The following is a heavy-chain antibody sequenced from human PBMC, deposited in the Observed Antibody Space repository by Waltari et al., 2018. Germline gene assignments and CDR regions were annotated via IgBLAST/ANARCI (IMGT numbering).Heavy chain of an antibody. V-gene: IGHV3-23*01. Sequence: EVEVLESGGGLVQAGGSLRLSSAGCGCKFGAYAMSCVRQAPGRGLEWVSSMSGGGGDIYYSDSVKGRFTISRDNSKNTLYLQINSLRGEDTAVYHCARAGLWSGHYHYYYMDVWGKGTTVTVSS. D-gene: IGHD3-3*01. CDR1: GCKFGAYA. J-gene: IGHJ6*03. CDR3: ARAGLWSGHYHYYYMDV. CDR2: MSGGGGDI.